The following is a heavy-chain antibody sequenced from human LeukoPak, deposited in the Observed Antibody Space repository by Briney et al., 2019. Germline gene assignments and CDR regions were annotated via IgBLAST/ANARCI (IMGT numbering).Heavy chain of an antibody. J-gene: IGHJ3*02. D-gene: IGHD3/OR15-3a*01. CDR1: GGSISSYY. CDR2: IYYSGST. CDR3: ARQGLAAIGAFDI. Sequence: PSETLSLTCTVSGGSISSYYWSWIRQPPGKGLGWIGYIYYSGSTNYNPSLKSRVTISVDTSKNQFSLKLSSVTAADTAVYYCARQGLAAIGAFDIWGQGTMVTVSS. V-gene: IGHV4-59*08.